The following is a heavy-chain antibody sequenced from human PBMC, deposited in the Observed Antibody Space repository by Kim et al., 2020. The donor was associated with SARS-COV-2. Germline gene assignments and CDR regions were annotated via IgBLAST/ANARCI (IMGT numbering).Heavy chain of an antibody. Sequence: GGSLRLSCVASGFTFSSYAMHWVRQAPGKGLQWLADISYDGTNKYYLGSVRGRFTMSRDNSENTLVLQMNSLRAEDTAIYYCARGKPLTGLRLGELSGAVDHWGQGTLVTVSS. CDR3: ARGKPLTGLRLGELSGAVDH. CDR1: GFTFSSYA. J-gene: IGHJ4*02. D-gene: IGHD3-16*02. CDR2: ISYDGTNK. V-gene: IGHV3-30*04.